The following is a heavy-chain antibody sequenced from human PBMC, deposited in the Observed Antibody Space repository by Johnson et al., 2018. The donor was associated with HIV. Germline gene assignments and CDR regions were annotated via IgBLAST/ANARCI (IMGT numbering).Heavy chain of an antibody. CDR1: GFTFSSYA. D-gene: IGHD3-22*01. CDR2: ISYDGSNK. V-gene: IGHV3-30-3*01. J-gene: IGHJ3*02. Sequence: QMQLVESGGGVVQPGRSLRLSCAASGFTFSSYAMHWVRQAPGKGLEWVAVISYDGSNKYYADSVKGRFTISRDNSKNTLYLQMNSLRAEATAVYYCAKDLSESSGYHDAFDIWGQGTMVTVSS. CDR3: AKDLSESSGYHDAFDI.